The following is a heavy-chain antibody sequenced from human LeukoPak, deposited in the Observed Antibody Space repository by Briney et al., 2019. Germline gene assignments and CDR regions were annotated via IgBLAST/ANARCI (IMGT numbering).Heavy chain of an antibody. D-gene: IGHD2-2*01. CDR3: ARAGPAWDYYYYGMDV. Sequence: GGSLRLSCAASGFTFSSYGMHWVRQAPGKGLEWVAVIWYDGSNKYYADSVKGRFTISRDNSKNTLYLQMNSLRAEDTAVYYCARAGPAWDYYYYGMDVWGQGTTVTVSS. CDR1: GFTFSSYG. V-gene: IGHV3-33*01. J-gene: IGHJ6*02. CDR2: IWYDGSNK.